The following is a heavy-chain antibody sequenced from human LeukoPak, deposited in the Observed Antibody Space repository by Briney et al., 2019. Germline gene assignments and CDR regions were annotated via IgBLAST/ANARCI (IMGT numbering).Heavy chain of an antibody. CDR2: INHSGST. Sequence: SETLSLTCAVYGGSFSGYYWSWIRQPPGKGLEWIGGINHSGSTNYNPSLKSRVTISVDTSKNQFSLKLSSVTAADTAVYYCARHKIQLWSNNNWFDPWGQGTLVTVSS. D-gene: IGHD5-18*01. V-gene: IGHV4-34*01. CDR3: ARHKIQLWSNNNWFDP. J-gene: IGHJ5*02. CDR1: GGSFSGYY.